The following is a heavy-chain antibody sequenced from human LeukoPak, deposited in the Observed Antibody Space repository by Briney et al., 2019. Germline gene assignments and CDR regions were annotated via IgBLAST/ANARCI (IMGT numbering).Heavy chain of an antibody. CDR3: ARGDCSSTSCLDY. V-gene: IGHV3-21*01. D-gene: IGHD2-2*01. CDR1: GFTFSSYS. J-gene: IGHJ4*02. CDR2: ISSSSSYI. Sequence: RGSLRLSCAASGFTFSSYSINWVRQAPGKGLEWVSSISSSSSYIYYADSVKGRFTISRDNAKNSLYLQMNSLRAEDTAVYYCARGDCSSTSCLDYWGQGTLVTVSS.